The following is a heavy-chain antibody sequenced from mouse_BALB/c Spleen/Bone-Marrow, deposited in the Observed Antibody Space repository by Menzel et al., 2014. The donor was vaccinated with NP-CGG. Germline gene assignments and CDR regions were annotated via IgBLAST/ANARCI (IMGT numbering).Heavy chain of an antibody. J-gene: IGHJ3*01. CDR3: GRAWFAY. CDR2: ISDGGSYT. V-gene: IGHV5-4*02. D-gene: IGHD3-3*01. CDR1: GFTFSDYY. Sequence: EVQLVESGGGLVKPGGSLKLSCAASGFTFSDYYMYWVRQTPEKRLEWVATISDGGSYTYYPDSVKGRFTISRDNAKNTLYLQMSSLKSEDTAMYYCGRAWFAYWCQGTLVTVSA.